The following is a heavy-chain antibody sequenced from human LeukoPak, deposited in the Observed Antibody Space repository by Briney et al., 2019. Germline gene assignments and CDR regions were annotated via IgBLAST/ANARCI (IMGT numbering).Heavy chain of an antibody. CDR3: ARTYYYASGGFDI. Sequence: SETLSLTCTVSGGSISSYYWSWIRQPPGKGLEWIGYIYYSGSTNYNPSLKSRVTISVDTSKNQFSLKLSSVTAADTAVYYCARTYYYASGGFDIWGQGTMVTVSS. CDR1: GGSISSYY. V-gene: IGHV4-59*01. J-gene: IGHJ3*02. D-gene: IGHD3-22*01. CDR2: IYYSGST.